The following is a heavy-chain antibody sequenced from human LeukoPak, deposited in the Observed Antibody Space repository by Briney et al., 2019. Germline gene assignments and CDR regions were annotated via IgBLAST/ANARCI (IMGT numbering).Heavy chain of an antibody. J-gene: IGHJ4*02. CDR1: GFTFSSYA. V-gene: IGHV3-23*01. CDR2: ISGSGGST. D-gene: IGHD5-12*01. Sequence: PGGSLRLSCAASGFTFSSYAMSWVRQAPGKGLEWVSAISGSGGSTYYADSVKGRFTISRDNSKNTLYLQMNSLRAEDTAVYYYAKDGRGYSGYAYYFDYWGQGTLVTVSS. CDR3: AKDGRGYSGYAYYFDY.